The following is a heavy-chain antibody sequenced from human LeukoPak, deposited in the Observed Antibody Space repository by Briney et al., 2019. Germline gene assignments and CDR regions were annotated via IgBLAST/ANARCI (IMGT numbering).Heavy chain of an antibody. D-gene: IGHD6-19*01. CDR2: ISSSGSII. CDR3: ARDREDSTGFDY. V-gene: IGHV3-48*03. Sequence: GGSLRLSCAASGFTFSNYEMNWVRQAPGKGLEWVSYISSSGSIIYYADSVKGRFTISRDNAKNSLYLQMNSLRAEDTALYYCARDREDSTGFDYWGQGTLVTVSS. CDR1: GFTFSNYE. J-gene: IGHJ4*02.